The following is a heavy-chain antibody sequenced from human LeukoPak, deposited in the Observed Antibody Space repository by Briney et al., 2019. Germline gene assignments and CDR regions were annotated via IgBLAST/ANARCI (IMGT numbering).Heavy chain of an antibody. D-gene: IGHD3-10*01. J-gene: IGHJ4*02. CDR1: GGSISSSSYY. Sequence: KSSETLSLTCTVSGGSISSSSYYWGWIRQPPGKGLEWIGYIYYSGSTNYNPSLKSRVTISVDTSKNQFSLKLSSVTAADTAVYYCARAGGVGGHFDYWGQGTLVTVSS. CDR3: ARAGGVGGHFDY. V-gene: IGHV4-61*05. CDR2: IYYSGST.